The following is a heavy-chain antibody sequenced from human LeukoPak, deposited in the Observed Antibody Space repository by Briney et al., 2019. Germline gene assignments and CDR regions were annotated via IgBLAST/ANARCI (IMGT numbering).Heavy chain of an antibody. J-gene: IGHJ3*02. Sequence: PSETLSLTCTVSGGSISSYYWSWIRQPPGKGLEWIGYIYYSGSTNYNPSLKSRVTISVDTSKNQFSLKLSSVTAADTAVYYCARDRSSGWSGDAFDIWGQGTMVTVSS. V-gene: IGHV4-59*01. CDR2: IYYSGST. CDR1: GGSISSYY. D-gene: IGHD6-19*01. CDR3: ARDRSSGWSGDAFDI.